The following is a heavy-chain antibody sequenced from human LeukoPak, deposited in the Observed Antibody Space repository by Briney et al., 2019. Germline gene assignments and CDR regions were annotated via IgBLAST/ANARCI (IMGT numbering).Heavy chain of an antibody. CDR1: GGTFSSYA. CDR3: ASLTYYDFWSGYYTWNYFDY. Sequence: SVKVSCKASGGTFSSYAISWVRQAPGQGLEWMGGIIPIFGTANYAQKCQGRVTITADESTSTAYMELSSLRSEDTAAYYCASLTYYDFWSGYYTWNYFDYWGQGTLVTVSS. CDR2: IIPIFGTA. J-gene: IGHJ4*02. V-gene: IGHV1-69*01. D-gene: IGHD3-3*01.